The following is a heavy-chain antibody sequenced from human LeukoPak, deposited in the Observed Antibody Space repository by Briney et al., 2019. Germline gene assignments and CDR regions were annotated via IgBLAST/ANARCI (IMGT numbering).Heavy chain of an antibody. J-gene: IGHJ4*02. D-gene: IGHD4-17*01. V-gene: IGHV3-74*01. CDR1: GFTFSSYW. CDR3: AKELSGYGDSRLFDY. Sequence: GGSLRLSCAASGFTFSSYWMHWVRQAPGKGLVWVSRINSDGSSTSYADSVKGRFTISRDNAKNTLYLQMNSLRAEDTAVYYCAKELSGYGDSRLFDYWGQGTLVTVSS. CDR2: INSDGSST.